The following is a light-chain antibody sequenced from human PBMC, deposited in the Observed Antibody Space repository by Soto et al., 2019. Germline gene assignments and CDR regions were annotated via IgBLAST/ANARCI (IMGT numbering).Light chain of an antibody. CDR1: SSDVGGYNY. V-gene: IGLV2-8*01. CDR2: EVN. CDR3: SSYAGSNNAV. J-gene: IGLJ1*01. Sequence: QSVLTQPPSASGSPGQSVTISCTGTSSDVGGYNYVSWYQQHPGKAPKLVIYEVNKRPSGVPDRFSGSKSGNTASLTVSGLQAEDEADYYCSSYAGSNNAVFGTGTKVTVL.